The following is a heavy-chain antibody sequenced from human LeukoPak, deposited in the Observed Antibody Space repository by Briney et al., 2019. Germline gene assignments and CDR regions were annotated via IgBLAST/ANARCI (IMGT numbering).Heavy chain of an antibody. J-gene: IGHJ4*02. D-gene: IGHD5-18*01. CDR2: IRFDETEK. Sequence: TGGSLRLSCAASGFRFNSHGMHWVRQAPGKGLEWVAFIRFDETEKYYIDSVKGRFSISRDNSKNTVFLQMNSLRAEGTALYYCARDQGGYSYGAFDYWGQGILVTVSP. CDR1: GFRFNSHG. V-gene: IGHV3-30*02. CDR3: ARDQGGYSYGAFDY.